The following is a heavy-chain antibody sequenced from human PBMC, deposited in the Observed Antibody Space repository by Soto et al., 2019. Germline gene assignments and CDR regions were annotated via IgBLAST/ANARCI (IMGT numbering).Heavy chain of an antibody. CDR3: AKFYYYYYGMDV. J-gene: IGHJ6*02. V-gene: IGHV3-23*01. Sequence: EVQLLESGGGLVQPGGSLRLSCAASGFTFSSYAMSWVRQAPGKGLEWVSAISGSGGSTYYADSVKGRFTISRDNSKNTLYLQTNSLRAEDTAVYYCAKFYYYYYGMDVWGQGTTVTVSS. CDR2: ISGSGGST. CDR1: GFTFSSYA.